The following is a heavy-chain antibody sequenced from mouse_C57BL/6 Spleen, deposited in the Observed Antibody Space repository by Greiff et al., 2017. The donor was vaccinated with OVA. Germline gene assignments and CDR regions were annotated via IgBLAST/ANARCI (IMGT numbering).Heavy chain of an antibody. CDR1: GYTFTSYW. CDR2: IHPSDSDT. CDR3: AIGGSSSWYFDV. J-gene: IGHJ1*03. Sequence: VQLQQPGAELVKPGASVKVSCKASGYTFTSYWMHWVKQRPGQGLEWIGRIHPSDSDTNYNQEFTGKATLTVDKSSSTAYMQLSSLTSEDSAVYYCAIGGSSSWYFDVWGTGTTVTVSS. D-gene: IGHD1-1*01. V-gene: IGHV1-74*01.